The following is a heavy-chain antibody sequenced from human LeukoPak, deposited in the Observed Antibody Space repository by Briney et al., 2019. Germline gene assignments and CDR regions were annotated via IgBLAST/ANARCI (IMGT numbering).Heavy chain of an antibody. CDR1: GYTFTGYY. D-gene: IGHD1-26*01. V-gene: IGHV1-2*02. Sequence: ASVEVSCKASGYTFTGYYMHWVRQAPGQGLEWMGWINPNSGGTNYAQKFQGRVTMTRDTSISTAYMELSRLRSDDTAVYYCARDAPGWELPRRRHFDYWGQGTLVTVSS. J-gene: IGHJ4*02. CDR2: INPNSGGT. CDR3: ARDAPGWELPRRRHFDY.